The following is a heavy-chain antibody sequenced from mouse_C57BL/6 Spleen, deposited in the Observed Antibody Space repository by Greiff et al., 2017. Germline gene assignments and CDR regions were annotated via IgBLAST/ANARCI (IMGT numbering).Heavy chain of an antibody. Sequence: QVQLQQPGAELVKPGASVKLSCKASGYTFTSYWMHWVKQRPGQGLEWIGMIHPNSGSTNYNEKFKSKATLTVDKSSSTAYMQLSSLPSEDSAVYYCARYWDGGAWFAYWGQGTLVTVSA. CDR3: ARYWDGGAWFAY. CDR1: GYTFTSYW. J-gene: IGHJ3*01. V-gene: IGHV1-64*01. CDR2: IHPNSGST. D-gene: IGHD4-1*01.